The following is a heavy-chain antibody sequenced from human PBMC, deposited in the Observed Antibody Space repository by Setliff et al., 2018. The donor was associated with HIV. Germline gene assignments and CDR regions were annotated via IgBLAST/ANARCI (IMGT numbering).Heavy chain of an antibody. CDR3: AREDSGSYFSDY. D-gene: IGHD1-26*01. V-gene: IGHV3-74*01. CDR1: GFTFSSYW. Sequence: GGSLRLSCAASGFTFSSYWMHWVRQAPGEGLVWVSRINSDGSSTTYADSVKGRFTISRDNARNTLYPQMNSLRAEDTAVYYCAREDSGSYFSDYWGQGTLVTVSS. J-gene: IGHJ4*02. CDR2: INSDGSST.